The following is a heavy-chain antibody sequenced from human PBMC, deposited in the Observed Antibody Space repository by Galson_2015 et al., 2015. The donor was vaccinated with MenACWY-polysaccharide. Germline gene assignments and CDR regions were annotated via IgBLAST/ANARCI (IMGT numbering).Heavy chain of an antibody. Sequence: SLRLSCAASGFTVSGNYMAWVRQAPGKGLEWDSVIYSGGSTYYADSVKGRFTISRDNSKNTLYLQMNSLRAEDTAVYYCVGDRGAPSSHWFDPWVQGTLVTVSS. CDR3: VGDRGAPSSHWFDP. J-gene: IGHJ5*02. CDR2: IYSGGST. V-gene: IGHV3-53*01. D-gene: IGHD3-10*01. CDR1: GFTVSGNY.